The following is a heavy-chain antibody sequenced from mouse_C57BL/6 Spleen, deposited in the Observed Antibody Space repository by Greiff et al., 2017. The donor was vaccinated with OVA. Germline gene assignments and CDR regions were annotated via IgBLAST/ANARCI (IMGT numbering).Heavy chain of an antibody. CDR3: ARDRGWLPMDY. Sequence: ESGPGLVKPSQSLSLTCSVTGYSITSGYYWNWIRQFPGNKLEWMGYISYDGSNNYNPSLKNRISITRDTSKNQFFLKLNSVTTEDTATYYCARDRGWLPMDYWGQGTSVTVSS. V-gene: IGHV3-6*01. CDR1: GYSITSGYY. J-gene: IGHJ4*01. CDR2: ISYDGSN. D-gene: IGHD2-3*01.